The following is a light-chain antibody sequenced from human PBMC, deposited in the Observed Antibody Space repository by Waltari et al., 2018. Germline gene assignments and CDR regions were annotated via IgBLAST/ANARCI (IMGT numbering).Light chain of an antibody. J-gene: IGKJ1*01. CDR2: WAS. V-gene: IGKV4-1*01. CDR3: QQYYNTPPT. Sequence: DILMTESPHNLSVSPRVSDTSIRMSSQSVSDHVNNKNYLAWYRQKPGQPPKLLISWASTREFGVPDRFSGSGSGTEFTLTISSLQPEDVAVYYCQQYYNTPPTFGQGTKVEIK. CDR1: QSVSDHVNNKNY.